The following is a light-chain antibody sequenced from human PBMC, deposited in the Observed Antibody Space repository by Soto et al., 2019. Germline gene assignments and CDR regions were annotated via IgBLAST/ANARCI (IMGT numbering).Light chain of an antibody. J-gene: IGKJ1*01. Sequence: DIQMTHSPSTLSASVGDRVTIPCRASQSISGWLAWYQQKPGKAPKLLIYDASSLESGVPSRFSGSGSGTEFTLTISSLQLDDFATYYCQQYNDYRWTFGQGTKVDIK. CDR2: DAS. CDR1: QSISGW. CDR3: QQYNDYRWT. V-gene: IGKV1-5*01.